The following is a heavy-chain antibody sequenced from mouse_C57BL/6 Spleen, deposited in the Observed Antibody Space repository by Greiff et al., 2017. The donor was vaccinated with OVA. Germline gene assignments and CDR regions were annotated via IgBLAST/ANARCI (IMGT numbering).Heavy chain of an antibody. J-gene: IGHJ1*03. D-gene: IGHD1-1*01. CDR1: CYSITSGYD. CDR2: ISYSGST. CDR3: ARDRGHYYGSSYWYFDV. V-gene: IGHV3-1*01. Sequence: DVQLVESGPGMVKPSQSLSLTCTVTCYSITSGYDWHWIRHFPGNKLEWMGYISYSGSTNYNPSLKSRISITHDTSKNHFFLKLNSVTTEDTATYYCARDRGHYYGSSYWYFDVWGTGTTVTVSS.